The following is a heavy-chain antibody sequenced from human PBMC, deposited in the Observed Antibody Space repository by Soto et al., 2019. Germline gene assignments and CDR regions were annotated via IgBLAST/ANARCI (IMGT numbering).Heavy chain of an antibody. V-gene: IGHV1-8*01. J-gene: IGHJ5*02. CDR3: ARAGPIYYYGSGSYYNATFDP. D-gene: IGHD3-10*01. Sequence: ASVKVSCKASGYTFTSYDINWVRQATGQGLEWMGWMNPNSGNTGYAQKFQGRVTMTRNTSISTAYMELSSLRSEDTAVYYCARAGPIYYYGSGSYYNATFDPWGQGTLVTAPQ. CDR2: MNPNSGNT. CDR1: GYTFTSYD.